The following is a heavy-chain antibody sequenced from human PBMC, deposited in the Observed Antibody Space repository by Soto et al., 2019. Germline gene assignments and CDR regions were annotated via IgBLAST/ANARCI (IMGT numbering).Heavy chain of an antibody. Sequence: GASVKVSCKASGYNFINYGITWGRPAPGQGVEWVGWVRGHNGNTNYAQNLQGRGTMTTDTSTSTAYMETRSLRSDDTAVYYCVRDLDGSGSYYTGYWGPGTLVTVS. D-gene: IGHD3-10*01. J-gene: IGHJ4*02. CDR2: VRGHNGNT. CDR3: VRDLDGSGSYYTGY. V-gene: IGHV1-18*01. CDR1: GYNFINYG.